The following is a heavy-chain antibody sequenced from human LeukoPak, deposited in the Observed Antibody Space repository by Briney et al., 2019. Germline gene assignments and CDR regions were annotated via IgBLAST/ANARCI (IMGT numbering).Heavy chain of an antibody. Sequence: GGSLRLSCAASGFTFSNYAMSWVRQAPGKGLEWVSAISSSGGSTYYADSVKGRFTISRDNAKNSLYLQMNSLRAEDTAVYYCARGRWGFDYWGQGTLVTVSS. V-gene: IGHV3-23*01. CDR2: ISSSGGST. J-gene: IGHJ4*02. CDR1: GFTFSNYA. D-gene: IGHD7-27*01. CDR3: ARGRWGFDY.